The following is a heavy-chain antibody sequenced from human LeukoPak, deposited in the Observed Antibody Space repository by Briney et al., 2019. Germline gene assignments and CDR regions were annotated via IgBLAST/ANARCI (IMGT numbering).Heavy chain of an antibody. CDR3: ARRVDTAMVNYYYYGMDV. CDR1: GGSISSSSYY. Sequence: KPSETLSLTCTVSGGSISSSSYYWGWIRQPPGKGLEWIGSIYYSGSTYYNPSLKSRVTISVDTSKNQFSLKLSSVTAADTAVYYCARRVDTAMVNYYYYGMDVWGQGTTVTVSS. J-gene: IGHJ6*02. V-gene: IGHV4-39*01. CDR2: IYYSGST. D-gene: IGHD5-18*01.